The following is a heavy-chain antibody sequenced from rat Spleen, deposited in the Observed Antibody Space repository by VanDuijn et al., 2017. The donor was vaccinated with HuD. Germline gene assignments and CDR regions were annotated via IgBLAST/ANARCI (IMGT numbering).Heavy chain of an antibody. CDR3: ARSYGGYTSNWFPY. J-gene: IGHJ3*01. CDR2: IWGNGNT. D-gene: IGHD1-11*01. V-gene: IGHV2-13*01. Sequence: QVQLKESGPGLVQPSQTLSLTCTVSGFSLSSYGVIWVRQPPGKGLEWMGVIWGNGNTNYHSALKSRLSISRDTSKNQLFLKMNSLQTDDTVIYFCARSYGGYTSNWFPYWGQGTLVTVSS. CDR1: GFSLSSYG.